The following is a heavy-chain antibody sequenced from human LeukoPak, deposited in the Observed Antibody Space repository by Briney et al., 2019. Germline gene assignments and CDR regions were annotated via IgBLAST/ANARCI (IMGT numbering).Heavy chain of an antibody. D-gene: IGHD5-24*01. Sequence: GGSLRLSCAVSGFIVSSNHMNWVRQAPGKGLEWVSVIYSGGYSGGGPFYADSVKGRFTTSSDSSKNTLFLQMNRLRAEDTAVYYCARDVYGDGYNSFDYWGLGILVTVSS. CDR2: IYSGGYSGGGP. CDR3: ARDVYGDGYNSFDY. V-gene: IGHV3-66*01. J-gene: IGHJ4*02. CDR1: GFIVSSNH.